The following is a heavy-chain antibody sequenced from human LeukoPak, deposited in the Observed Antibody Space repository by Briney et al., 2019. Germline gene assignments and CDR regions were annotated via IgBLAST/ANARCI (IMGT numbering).Heavy chain of an antibody. Sequence: GASVKVSCEASGYNFTSYTMHWVRQAPGQRLEWMGWINAGHGYTKYSQNFQGRVTITRDTSANTGYTDLSSLRYEDTAVYYCARGSSRGMDVWGLGTTVIVS. J-gene: IGHJ6*02. CDR3: ARGSSRGMDV. V-gene: IGHV1-3*01. CDR2: INAGHGYT. CDR1: GYNFTSYT.